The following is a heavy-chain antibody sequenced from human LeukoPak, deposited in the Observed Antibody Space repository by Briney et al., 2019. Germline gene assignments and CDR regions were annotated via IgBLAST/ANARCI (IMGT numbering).Heavy chain of an antibody. Sequence: SGGSLRLSCAASGFTFDDYAMHWVRQAPGKALEWVSGISWNSGSIGYADSVKGRFTISRDNAKNSLYLQMNSLRAEDTALYYCAKGNLADYWGQGTLVTVSS. J-gene: IGHJ4*02. CDR1: GFTFDDYA. CDR2: ISWNSGSI. V-gene: IGHV3-9*01. D-gene: IGHD1-1*01. CDR3: AKGNLADY.